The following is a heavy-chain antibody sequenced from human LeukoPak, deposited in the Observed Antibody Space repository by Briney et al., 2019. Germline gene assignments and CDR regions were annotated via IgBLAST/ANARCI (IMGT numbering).Heavy chain of an antibody. D-gene: IGHD6-6*01. J-gene: IGHJ4*02. CDR2: IKEDGSEK. V-gene: IGHV3-7*01. CDR1: GFTFSNYY. CDR3: AKVSAARSSYAR. Sequence: GGSLRLSCAASGFTFSNYYMSWVRQAPGKGLEWVANIKEDGSEKYYVDSVKGRFTISRDNAKNSLFLQMNSLRAEDTAVYYCAKVSAARSSYARWGQGTLVTVSS.